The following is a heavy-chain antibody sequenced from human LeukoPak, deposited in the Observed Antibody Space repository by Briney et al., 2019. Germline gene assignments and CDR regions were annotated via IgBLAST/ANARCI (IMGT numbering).Heavy chain of an antibody. CDR1: GFTFSSYA. V-gene: IGHV3-21*01. Sequence: GGSLRLSCAASGFTFSSYAMNWVRQAPGKGLEWVASISSSSSDIYYADSVKGRFTISRDNAKNSLYLQMNSLRAEDTAVYYCARGIYGDYTGSWGQGTLVTVSS. D-gene: IGHD4-17*01. J-gene: IGHJ4*02. CDR3: ARGIYGDYTGS. CDR2: ISSSSSDI.